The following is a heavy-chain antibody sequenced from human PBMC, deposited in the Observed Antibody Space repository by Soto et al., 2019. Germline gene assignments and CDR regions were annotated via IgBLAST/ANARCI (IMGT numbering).Heavy chain of an antibody. CDR3: ARAKGGSGSSLAVGYMDV. D-gene: IGHD3-10*01. CDR1: GGSFSGYY. V-gene: IGHV4-34*01. J-gene: IGHJ6*03. Sequence: SETLSLTCAVYGGSFSGYYWSWIRQPPGKGLEWIGEINHSGSTNYNPSLKSRVTISVDTSKNQFSLKLSSVTAADTAVYYCARAKGGSGSSLAVGYMDVWGKGTTVTVSS. CDR2: INHSGST.